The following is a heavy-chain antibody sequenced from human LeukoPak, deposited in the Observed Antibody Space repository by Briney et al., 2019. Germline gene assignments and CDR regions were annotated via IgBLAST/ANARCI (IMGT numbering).Heavy chain of an antibody. CDR1: GGSISSYY. CDR3: ARVSPRITIFGVVTRRYWFDP. Sequence: SETLSLTCTVSGGSISSYYWSWIRQPAGKGLEWIGRICTSGSTNYNPSLKSRVTMSVDTSKNQFSLKLSSVTAADTAVYYCARVSPRITIFGVVTRRYWFDPWGQGTLVTVSS. D-gene: IGHD3-3*01. V-gene: IGHV4-4*07. CDR2: ICTSGST. J-gene: IGHJ5*02.